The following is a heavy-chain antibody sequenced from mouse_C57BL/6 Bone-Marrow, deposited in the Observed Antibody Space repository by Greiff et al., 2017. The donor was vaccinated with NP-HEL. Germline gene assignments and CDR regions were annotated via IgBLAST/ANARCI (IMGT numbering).Heavy chain of an antibody. D-gene: IGHD1-1*01. J-gene: IGHJ3*01. CDR2: ISSGGSYT. V-gene: IGHV5-6*01. CDR3: ARHGGSSYAWFAY. Sequence: EVKLQESGGDLVKPGGSLKLSCAASGFTFSSYGMSWVRQTPDKRLGWVATISSGGSYTYYPDSVKGRFTISRENVKNTLYLQMSSLKSEDTAMYYCARHGGSSYAWFAYWGQGTLVTVSA. CDR1: GFTFSSYG.